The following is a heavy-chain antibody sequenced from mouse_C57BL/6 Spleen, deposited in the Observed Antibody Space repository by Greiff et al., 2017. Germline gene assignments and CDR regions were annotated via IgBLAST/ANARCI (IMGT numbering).Heavy chain of an antibody. J-gene: IGHJ4*01. CDR1: GYTFTGYW. CDR2: IYPGSGST. CDR3: SSEGDYGNCYIAMDY. V-gene: IGHV1-55*01. D-gene: IGHD2-1*01. Sequence: QVQLQQPGAGLVKPGASVKMSCTASGYTFTGYWITWVQQTPGQGLEWIGDIYPGSGSTNYNEKFKSKATLTVDTSTSTASLQLSSLTSEDSAVYYCSSEGDYGNCYIAMDYWGQGTSVTVSS.